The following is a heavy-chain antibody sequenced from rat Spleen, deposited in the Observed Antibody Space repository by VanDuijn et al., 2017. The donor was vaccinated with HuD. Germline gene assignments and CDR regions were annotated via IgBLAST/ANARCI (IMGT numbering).Heavy chain of an antibody. Sequence: EVQLVESDGGLVQPGRSLKLSCAASGFTFSDYYMAWVRQAPTKGLEWVATLSYDGSSTYYRDSVKGRFTISRDNAKSTLYLQMDSLRSEDTATYYCARQGFNYGGYPKDYFDYWGQGVMVTVSS. CDR3: ARQGFNYGGYPKDYFDY. CDR2: LSYDGSST. V-gene: IGHV5-29*01. J-gene: IGHJ2*01. CDR1: GFTFSDYY. D-gene: IGHD1-11*01.